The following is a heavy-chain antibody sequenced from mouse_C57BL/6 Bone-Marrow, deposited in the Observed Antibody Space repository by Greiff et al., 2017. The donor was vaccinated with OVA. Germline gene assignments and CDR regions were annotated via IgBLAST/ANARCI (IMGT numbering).Heavy chain of an antibody. CDR3: ARVNYSYWYFDV. D-gene: IGHD1-1*01. Sequence: VQLQQSGAELVRPGTSVKVSCKASGYAFTNYLIAWVKQRPGQGLEWIGVINPGSGGTNYNEKFKGKATLTADKSSSTAYMQLSSLTSEDSAVYFCARVNYSYWYFDVWGTGTTVTVSS. CDR2: INPGSGGT. J-gene: IGHJ1*03. V-gene: IGHV1-54*01. CDR1: GYAFTNYL.